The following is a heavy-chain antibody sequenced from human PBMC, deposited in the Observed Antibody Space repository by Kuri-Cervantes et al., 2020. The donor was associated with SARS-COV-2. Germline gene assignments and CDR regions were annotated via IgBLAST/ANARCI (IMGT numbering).Heavy chain of an antibody. CDR1: GYSISSGYY. CDR2: IYHSGST. Sequence: LRLSCAVSGYSISSGYYWGWIRQPPGKGLEWIGSIYHSGSTYYNPSLKSPVTISVDTSKNQFCLKLSSVTDADTAVYYCARPRTGSPRGGPDEDWGQGTLVTVSS. J-gene: IGHJ4*02. V-gene: IGHV4-38-2*01. CDR3: ARPRTGSPRGGPDED. D-gene: IGHD3/OR15-3a*01.